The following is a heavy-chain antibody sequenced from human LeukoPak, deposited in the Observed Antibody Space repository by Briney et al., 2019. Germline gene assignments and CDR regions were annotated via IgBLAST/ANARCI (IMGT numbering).Heavy chain of an antibody. CDR3: ARDQVVVVPAAMNWFDP. V-gene: IGHV1-2*02. J-gene: IGHJ5*02. CDR1: GYTCTGYY. CDR2: INPNSGGT. Sequence: GASVKVSCKASGYTCTGYYMHWVRQAPGQGLEWMGWINPNSGGTNYAQKFQGRVTMTRDTSISTAYMELSRLRSDDTAVYYCARDQVVVVPAAMNWFDPWGQGTLVTVSS. D-gene: IGHD2-2*01.